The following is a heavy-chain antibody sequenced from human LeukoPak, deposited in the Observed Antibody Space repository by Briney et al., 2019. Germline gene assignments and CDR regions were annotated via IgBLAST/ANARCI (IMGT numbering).Heavy chain of an antibody. V-gene: IGHV5-51*01. J-gene: IGHJ6*03. D-gene: IGHD6-13*01. CDR2: VYPGDSDT. CDR1: GYSFTSYW. CDR3: ARQGAAGKYYYYYMDV. Sequence: GESLKISCKGSGYSFTSYWIGWVRQMPWKGLEWMGIVYPGDSDTRYSPSFQGQVTISADKSISTAYLQWSSLKASDTAIYYCARQGAAGKYYYYYMDVWGKGTTVTVSS.